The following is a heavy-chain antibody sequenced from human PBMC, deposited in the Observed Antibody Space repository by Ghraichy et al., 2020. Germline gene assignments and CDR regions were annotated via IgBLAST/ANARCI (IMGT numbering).Heavy chain of an antibody. CDR3: ARRGRAPREVDGVRFLEWLLWDY. J-gene: IGHJ4*02. Sequence: SETLSLTCAVSGGSISSSNWWSWVRQPPGKGLEWIGEIYHSGSTNYNPSLKSRVTISVDKSKNQFSLKLSSVTAADTAVYYCARRGRAPREVDGVRFLEWLLWDYWGQGTLVTVSS. CDR2: IYHSGST. V-gene: IGHV4-4*02. CDR1: GGSISSSNW. D-gene: IGHD3-3*01.